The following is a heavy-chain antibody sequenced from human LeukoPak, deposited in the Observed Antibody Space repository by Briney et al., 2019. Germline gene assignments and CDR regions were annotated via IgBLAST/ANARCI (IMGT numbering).Heavy chain of an antibody. J-gene: IGHJ4*02. CDR1: GGSINSGDYY. V-gene: IGHV4-30-2*01. Sequence: PSQTLSLTCTVSGGSINSGDYYWSWIRQPPGKGLEWIGYIYHSGSTFYNPSLKSRVTISVDRSKNQFSLKLSPVTAADTAVYYCARYCSSISCYTGFDYWGQGTLVTVSS. CDR2: IYHSGST. CDR3: ARYCSSISCYTGFDY. D-gene: IGHD2-2*02.